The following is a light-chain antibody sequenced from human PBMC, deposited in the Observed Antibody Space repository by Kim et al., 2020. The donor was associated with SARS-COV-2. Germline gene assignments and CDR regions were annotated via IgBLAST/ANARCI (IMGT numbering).Light chain of an antibody. V-gene: IGKV1-39*01. CDR1: QSISNY. Sequence: SASVGDRVSITCRASQSISNYVNWYQQKPGKAPNLLIYTASSLQSGVPSRFGGSGSGTDFTLTISSLQPEDFATYFCQQSHSPPYTFGQGTKLEI. CDR3: QQSHSPPYT. CDR2: TAS. J-gene: IGKJ2*01.